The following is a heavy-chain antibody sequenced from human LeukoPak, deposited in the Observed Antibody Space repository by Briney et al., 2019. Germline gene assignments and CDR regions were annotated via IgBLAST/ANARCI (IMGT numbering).Heavy chain of an antibody. CDR1: GGSISSSSYY. CDR2: IYYSGST. Sequence: SETLSLTCTVSGGSISSSSYYWGWIRQPPGKGLEWIGSIYYSGSTYYNPSLKSRVTISVDTSKNQFSLKLSSVTAADTAVYYCARGRTRWSSSWYGYFQHWGQGTLVTVSS. CDR3: ARGRTRWSSSWYGYFQH. V-gene: IGHV4-39*01. J-gene: IGHJ1*01. D-gene: IGHD6-13*01.